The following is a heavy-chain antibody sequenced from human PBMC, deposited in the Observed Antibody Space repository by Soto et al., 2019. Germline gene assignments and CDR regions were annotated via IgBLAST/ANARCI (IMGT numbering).Heavy chain of an antibody. CDR1: GFTFNNYA. Sequence: PGGSLRLSCAASGFTFNNYAMNWVRQAPGKGLEWVSVISGTGGSTYYAESVKGRFTISRDNSKNTLYLQMNSLRAEDTAVYYCAREYSSSWYHGGGMDVWGQGTTVTVSS. CDR3: AREYSSSWYHGGGMDV. D-gene: IGHD6-13*01. J-gene: IGHJ6*02. CDR2: ISGTGGST. V-gene: IGHV3-23*01.